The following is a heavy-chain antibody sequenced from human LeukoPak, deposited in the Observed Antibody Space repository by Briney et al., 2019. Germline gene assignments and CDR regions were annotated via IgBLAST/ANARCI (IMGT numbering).Heavy chain of an antibody. CDR2: IYSGGST. CDR1: GFTVSSNY. CDR3: ARVRLGDSSTYYYPYFDY. Sequence: GSLRLSCAASGFTVSSNYRSWVRQAPRKGLEWVSVIYSGGSTYYADSVKGRFTISRDNSKNTLYLQMNSLRAEDTAVYYCARVRLGDSSTYYYPYFDYWGQGTLVTVSS. D-gene: IGHD3-22*01. J-gene: IGHJ4*02. V-gene: IGHV3-53*01.